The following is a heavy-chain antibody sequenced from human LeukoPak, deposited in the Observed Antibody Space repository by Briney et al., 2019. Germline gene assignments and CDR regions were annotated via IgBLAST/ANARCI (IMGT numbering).Heavy chain of an antibody. CDR2: ISSSSSYI. J-gene: IGHJ3*02. V-gene: IGHV3-21*01. Sequence: GGSLRLSCAASGFTFSSYSMNWVRQAPGKGLEWVSSISSSSSYIYYADSVKGRFTISRDNAKNSLYLQMNSLRAEDTAVYYCARVRYFDWLLSHDAFDIWAKGQWSPSLQ. CDR3: ARVRYFDWLLSHDAFDI. D-gene: IGHD3-9*01. CDR1: GFTFSSYS.